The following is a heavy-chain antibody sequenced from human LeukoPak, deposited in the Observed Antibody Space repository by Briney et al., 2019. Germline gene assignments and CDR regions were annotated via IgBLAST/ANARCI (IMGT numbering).Heavy chain of an antibody. CDR3: ARESSYGDFDY. CDR1: GDSISSYY. V-gene: IGHV4-59*01. CDR2: IYYSGST. J-gene: IGHJ4*02. Sequence: SSETLSLTCTVSGDSISSYYWSWIRQPPGKGLEWIGYIYYSGSTNYNPSLKSRVTISVDTSKNQFSLKLSSVTAADTAVYYCARESSYGDFDYWGQGTLVTVSS. D-gene: IGHD5-18*01.